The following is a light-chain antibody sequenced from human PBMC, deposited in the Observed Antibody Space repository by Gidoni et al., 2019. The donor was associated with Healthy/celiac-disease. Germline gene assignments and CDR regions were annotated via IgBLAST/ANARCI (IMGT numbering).Light chain of an antibody. CDR1: QSVSSY. J-gene: IGKJ5*01. Sequence: EIVLTQSPPTLSLSPGERATLTSRASQSVSSYLAWYQQKPGQAPRLLSYDASNRATGIPARFSRSASGTDFTLTISSLEPEDFAVYYCQQRSNWPPVSITFGQGTRLEIK. CDR2: DAS. CDR3: QQRSNWPPVSIT. V-gene: IGKV3-11*01.